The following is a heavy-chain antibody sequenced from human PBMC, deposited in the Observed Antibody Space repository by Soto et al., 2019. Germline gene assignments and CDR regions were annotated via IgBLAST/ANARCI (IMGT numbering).Heavy chain of an antibody. V-gene: IGHV4-61*01. CDR2: IYYSGST. J-gene: IGHJ5*02. Sequence: SETLSLTCTVSGGSVSSGSYYWSWIRQPPGKGLEWIGYIYYSGSTNYNPSLKSRVTISVDTSKNQFSLKLSSVTAADTAVYYCARGLADGVTAILNWFDPWGQGTLVTVSS. CDR1: GGSVSSGSYY. CDR3: ARGLADGVTAILNWFDP. D-gene: IGHD2-21*02.